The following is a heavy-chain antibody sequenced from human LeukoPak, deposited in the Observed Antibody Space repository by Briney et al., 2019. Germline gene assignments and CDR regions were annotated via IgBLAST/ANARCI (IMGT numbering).Heavy chain of an antibody. V-gene: IGHV3-64*01. CDR2: ISSNGGST. CDR1: GFTFSSYA. CDR3: ARDGATGYYYYYMDV. Sequence: GGSLRLSCAASGFTFSSYAMHWVRQAPGKGLEYVSAISSNGGSTYYANSVKGRFTISRDNSKNTLYLQMGSLRAEDMAVYYCARDGATGYYYYYMDVWGKGTTVTISS. J-gene: IGHJ6*03. D-gene: IGHD1-26*01.